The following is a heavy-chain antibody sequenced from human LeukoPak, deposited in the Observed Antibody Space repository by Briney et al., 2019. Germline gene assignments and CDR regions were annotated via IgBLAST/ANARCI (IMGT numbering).Heavy chain of an antibody. CDR1: GFTFSSYT. V-gene: IGHV3-23*01. CDR2: ISGSGVGT. CDR3: AKEASIAARPTDY. D-gene: IGHD6-6*01. J-gene: IGHJ4*02. Sequence: GGSLRLSCAASGFTFSSYTMNWVRQAPGKGLEWVSAISGSGVGTYYADSVKGRFTISRDNSWNTLYLQMNSLRADDTAVYYCAKEASIAARPTDYWGQGTLVTVSS.